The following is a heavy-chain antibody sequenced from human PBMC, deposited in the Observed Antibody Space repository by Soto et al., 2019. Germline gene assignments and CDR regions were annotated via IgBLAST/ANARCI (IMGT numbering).Heavy chain of an antibody. J-gene: IGHJ4*02. D-gene: IGHD6-19*01. Sequence: QVQLVQSGAEVEKPGASVKVSCKTSGYTFTDYYIHWVRRAPGQGLEWMGWINSNSGDTRSAQRFQDRVTMTRDTSITTAYLELTRLTSDDTAVYYCARDDVTLAGSYFDFWGQGTLITVSA. CDR3: ARDDVTLAGSYFDF. V-gene: IGHV1-2*02. CDR2: INSNSGDT. CDR1: GYTFTDYY.